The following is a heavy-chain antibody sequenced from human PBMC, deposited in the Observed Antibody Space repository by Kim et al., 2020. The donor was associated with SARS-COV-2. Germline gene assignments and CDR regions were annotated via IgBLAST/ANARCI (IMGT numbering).Heavy chain of an antibody. D-gene: IGHD3-9*01. J-gene: IGHJ4*02. Sequence: GWSLRLSCAASGFTFSSYAMSWVRQAPGKGLEWVSAISGSGGSTYYADSVKGRFTFSRDNSKNTQYLQMNSLRAEDTAVYYCAKAGRGDILTGYYSTRWGQGTLVTVSS. CDR1: GFTFSSYA. CDR3: AKAGRGDILTGYYSTR. V-gene: IGHV3-23*01. CDR2: ISGSGGST.